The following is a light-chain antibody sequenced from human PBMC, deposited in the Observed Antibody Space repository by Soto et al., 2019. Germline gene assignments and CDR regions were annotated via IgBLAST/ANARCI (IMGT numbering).Light chain of an antibody. J-gene: IGLJ2*01. CDR2: EGS. Sequence: QSALTQPASVSGSPGQSITISCTGTSSDVGTYNLVSWHQHHPGKAPKLIIYEGSKRPSGVSNRFSGSKSGNTASLTISGLQAEDEADYYCSSFAVGSTLVFGGGTKLTVL. V-gene: IGLV2-23*01. CDR1: SSDVGTYNL. CDR3: SSFAVGSTLV.